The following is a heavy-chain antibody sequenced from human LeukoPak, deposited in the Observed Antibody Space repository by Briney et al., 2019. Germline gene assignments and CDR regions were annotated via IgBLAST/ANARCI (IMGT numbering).Heavy chain of an antibody. CDR3: ARGRGGYSYAPTDY. CDR2: IYYSGST. V-gene: IGHV4-59*08. D-gene: IGHD5-18*01. J-gene: IGHJ4*02. Sequence: SETLSLTCTVSGGSISSYYWSWIRQPPGKGLEWIGYIYYSGSTNYNPSLKSRVTISVDTSKNQFSLKLSSVTAADTVVYYCARGRGGYSYAPTDYWGQGTLVTVSS. CDR1: GGSISSYY.